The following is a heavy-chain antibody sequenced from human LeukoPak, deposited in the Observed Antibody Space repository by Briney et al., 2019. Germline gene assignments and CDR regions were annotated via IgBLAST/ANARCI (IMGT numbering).Heavy chain of an antibody. D-gene: IGHD2-15*01. CDR3: ARGYSAAYSPPEWFDP. J-gene: IGHJ5*02. V-gene: IGHV5-51*06. CDR2: IYPGDSDT. CDR1: GYNFTNYW. Sequence: GESPKISCKTYGYNFTNYWIAWVRQMPGKGLEYMGIIYPGDSDTRYNPSFQGQFTISANKSLNTAYLQWRTLKASDTAIYYCARGYSAAYSPPEWFDPWGQGTLVTVSS.